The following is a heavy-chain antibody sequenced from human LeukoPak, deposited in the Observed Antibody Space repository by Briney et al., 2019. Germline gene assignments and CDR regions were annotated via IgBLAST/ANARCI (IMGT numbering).Heavy chain of an antibody. Sequence: SETLSLTCAVYGGSFSGYYWSWIRQPPGKGLEWIGDINHSGSTNYNPSLKSRVTISVDKSKNQFSLKLSSMTAADTAVYYCANIVVVPSWGQGTLVTVSS. CDR1: GGSFSGYY. J-gene: IGHJ5*02. V-gene: IGHV4-34*01. D-gene: IGHD2-2*01. CDR3: ANIVVVPS. CDR2: INHSGST.